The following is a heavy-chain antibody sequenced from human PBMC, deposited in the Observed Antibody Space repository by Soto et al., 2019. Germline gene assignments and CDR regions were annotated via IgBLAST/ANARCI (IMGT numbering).Heavy chain of an antibody. CDR2: IKQDGSEK. J-gene: IGHJ4*02. Sequence: PGGSLRLSCAASGFTFSSYWMSWVRQAPGKGLEWVANIKQDGSEKYYVDSVKGRFTISRDNAKNSLYLQMNSPRAEDTAVYYCASSSGYGSENDYWGQGTLVTVSS. V-gene: IGHV3-7*01. CDR1: GFTFSSYW. CDR3: ASSSGYGSENDY. D-gene: IGHD5-12*01.